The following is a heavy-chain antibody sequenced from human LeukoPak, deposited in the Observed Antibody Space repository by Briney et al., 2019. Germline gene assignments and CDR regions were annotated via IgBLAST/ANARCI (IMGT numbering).Heavy chain of an antibody. Sequence: PSETLSPTCTVSGGSISSSSYYWGWIRQPQGKGLEWIGSIYYSGSTYYNPSLKSRVTISVDTSKNQFSLQLSSVTAADTAVYCCARAEVRDGYKRYIFEYWRQGTLVSVSS. CDR2: IYYSGST. CDR1: GGSISSSSYY. V-gene: IGHV4-39*07. CDR3: ARAEVRDGYKRYIFEY. D-gene: IGHD5-24*01. J-gene: IGHJ4*02.